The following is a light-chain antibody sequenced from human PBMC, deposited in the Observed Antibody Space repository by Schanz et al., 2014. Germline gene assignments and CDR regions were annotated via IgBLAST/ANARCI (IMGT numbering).Light chain of an antibody. J-gene: IGLJ3*02. CDR2: RNN. CDR3: APWDDSLNGPV. CDR1: SSNIGSNY. Sequence: QSVLTQPPSASGTPGQRVTISCSGSSSNIGSNYVYWYQQLPGTAPKLLIYRNNQRPSGVPDRFSGSKFGTSASLAISGLQSEDEADYYCAPWDDSLNGPVFGGGTKLTVL. V-gene: IGLV1-47*01.